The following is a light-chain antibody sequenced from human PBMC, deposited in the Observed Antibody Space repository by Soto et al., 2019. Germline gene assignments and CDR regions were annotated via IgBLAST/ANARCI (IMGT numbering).Light chain of an antibody. CDR1: SSDVGGYNY. J-gene: IGLJ1*01. Sequence: QSVLTQPASVSGSPGQSITISCTGTSSDVGGYNYVSWYQQHPGKAPKLMIYYVSDRPSGVSNRFSGSKSGNTASLTISGLQAEDEADYYCSSYTSGGTDFVFGAGTKVTVL. CDR3: SSYTSGGTDFV. CDR2: YVS. V-gene: IGLV2-14*03.